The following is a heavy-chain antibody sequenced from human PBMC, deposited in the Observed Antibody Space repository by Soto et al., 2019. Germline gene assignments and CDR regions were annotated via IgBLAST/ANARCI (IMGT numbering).Heavy chain of an antibody. V-gene: IGHV3-49*03. D-gene: IGHD4-17*01. CDR1: GFIFGDYA. CDR2: IRSNTYGGTT. J-gene: IGHJ6*02. CDR3: SRANSMTTVTTSFFYGMDV. Sequence: GGSLRLSCTASGFIFGDYAMSWFRQAPGKGQEWVGFIRSNTYGGTTEYAASVKGRFSISRDDSKSIAYLQMNSLKTEDTAVYYCSRANSMTTVTTSFFYGMDVWGQGTTVTVS.